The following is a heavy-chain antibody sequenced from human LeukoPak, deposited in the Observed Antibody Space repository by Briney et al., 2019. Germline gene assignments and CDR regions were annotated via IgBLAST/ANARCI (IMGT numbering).Heavy chain of an antibody. CDR1: GYTFTGYY. V-gene: IGHV1-2*06. J-gene: IGHJ5*02. Sequence: ASVKVSCKASGYTFTGYYMQWVRQAPGQGLEWMGRINPNSGGTDYAQNFQGRVTMTRDTSISTVYMELRSLKSNDTAVYYCARQGSLGTWFDPWGQGTLVIVSS. D-gene: IGHD7-27*01. CDR3: ARQGSLGTWFDP. CDR2: INPNSGGT.